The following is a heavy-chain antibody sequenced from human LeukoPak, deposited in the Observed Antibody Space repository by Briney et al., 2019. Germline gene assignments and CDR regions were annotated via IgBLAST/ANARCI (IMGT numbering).Heavy chain of an antibody. Sequence: PSETLSLTCTVSGGSISTSTYHWGWIRQPPGKGLEWIGSIYYTGRTYYNPSLKSRVTISLDTSKNQFSLTVSSVTAADTAVYYCATDSGWYGGQRFDYWSQGALVSVSS. D-gene: IGHD6-19*01. CDR3: ATDSGWYGGQRFDY. CDR2: IYYTGRT. J-gene: IGHJ4*02. V-gene: IGHV4-39*07. CDR1: GGSISTSTYH.